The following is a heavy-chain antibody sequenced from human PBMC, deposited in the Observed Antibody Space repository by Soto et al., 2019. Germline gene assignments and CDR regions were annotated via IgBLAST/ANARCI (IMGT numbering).Heavy chain of an antibody. V-gene: IGHV3-53*01. J-gene: IGHJ6*02. CDR3: ARDDYGLDV. Sequence: GGSLRLSCAVSGFTVDSNYMSWVRQAPGKGLEWVAVMRDTGRTNYADFVEGRFTISRDDSKNMVFLQMNSLRAGDTAVYYCARDDYGLDVWGQGTTVTVPS. CDR1: GFTVDSNY. CDR2: MRDTGRT.